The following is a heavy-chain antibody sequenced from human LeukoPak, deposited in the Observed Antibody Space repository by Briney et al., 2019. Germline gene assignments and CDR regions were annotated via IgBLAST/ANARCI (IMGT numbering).Heavy chain of an antibody. D-gene: IGHD3-9*01. CDR3: ARVTGYMIEDYFDY. CDR1: GGSFSGYY. V-gene: IGHV4-34*01. CDR2: INHSGST. J-gene: IGHJ4*02. Sequence: PSETLSLTCAVYGGSFSGYYWSWIRQPPGKGLEWIGEINHSGSTNYNPSLKSRVTISVDTSKNQFSLKLNSVTAADTAVYYCARVTGYMIEDYFDYWGQGTLVTVSS.